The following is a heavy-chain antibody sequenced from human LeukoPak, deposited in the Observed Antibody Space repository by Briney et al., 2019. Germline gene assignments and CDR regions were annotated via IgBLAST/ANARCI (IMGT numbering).Heavy chain of an antibody. CDR3: ARDLSSYGMDV. CDR2: ISGSGGST. J-gene: IGHJ6*02. CDR1: GGSFSGYY. V-gene: IGHV3-23*01. Sequence: ETLSLTCAVYGGSFSGYYWSWIRQPPGKGLEWVSAISGSGGSTYYADSVKGRFTISRDNSKNTLYLQMNSLRAEDTAVYYCARDLSSYGMDVWGQGTTVTVSS.